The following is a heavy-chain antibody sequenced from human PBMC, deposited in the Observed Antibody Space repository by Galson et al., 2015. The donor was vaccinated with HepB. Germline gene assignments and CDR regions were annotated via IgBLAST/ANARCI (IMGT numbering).Heavy chain of an antibody. Sequence: ETLSLTCTVSGGSISSYYWSWIRQPPGKGLEWIGYIYYSGSTNYNPSLKSRVTISVDTSKNQFSLKLSSVTAADTAVYYCARNAFADYGDYWWFDPWGQGTLVTVSS. CDR3: ARNAFADYGDYWWFDP. D-gene: IGHD4-17*01. V-gene: IGHV4-59*01. CDR2: IYYSGST. J-gene: IGHJ5*02. CDR1: GGSISSYY.